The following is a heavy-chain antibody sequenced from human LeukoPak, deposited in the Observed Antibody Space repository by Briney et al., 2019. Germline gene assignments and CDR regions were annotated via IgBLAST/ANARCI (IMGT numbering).Heavy chain of an antibody. CDR2: ITSDSSYM. CDR3: ARGPRITIFGVEVDY. Sequence: GGSLRLSCVASGFTFSSYTMNWVRQAPGKGLEWVSSITSDSSYMYYADSVKGRFTISRDNAKNTLYLQMNSLRAEDTAVYYCARGPRITIFGVEVDYWGQGTLVTVSS. J-gene: IGHJ4*02. V-gene: IGHV3-21*01. D-gene: IGHD3-3*01. CDR1: GFTFSSYT.